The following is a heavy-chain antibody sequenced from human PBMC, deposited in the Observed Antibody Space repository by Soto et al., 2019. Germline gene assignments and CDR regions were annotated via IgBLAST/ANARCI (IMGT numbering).Heavy chain of an antibody. CDR2: VNPSGGHT. J-gene: IGHJ4*02. CDR1: GDTFTDYY. D-gene: IGHD2-21*02. V-gene: IGHV1-46*04. Sequence: QAQLVQSGAEVKKPGASVKVSCKASGDTFTDYYIHWVRQAPGQGLEWMGTVNPSGGHTTYAQHLPGRRTRTRETTTSTLSLELTSLTSEETAVYYCARGGHVVVVTAALDYWGQGTLVTVSS. CDR3: ARGGHVVVVTAALDY.